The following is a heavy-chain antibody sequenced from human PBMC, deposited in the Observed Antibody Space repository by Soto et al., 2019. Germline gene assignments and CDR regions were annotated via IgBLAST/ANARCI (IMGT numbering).Heavy chain of an antibody. CDR3: ARVTEDYSNYQSWFDP. D-gene: IGHD4-4*01. Sequence: QVQLQESGPGLVKPSQTLSLTCTVSGGSISSGGYYWSWIRQHPGKGLEWIGYIYYSGSTYYNPSLKSRVTISVDTSKNHFSLKLSSVTAADTAVYYCARVTEDYSNYQSWFDPWGQGTLVTVSS. CDR2: IYYSGST. CDR1: GGSISSGGYY. V-gene: IGHV4-31*03. J-gene: IGHJ5*02.